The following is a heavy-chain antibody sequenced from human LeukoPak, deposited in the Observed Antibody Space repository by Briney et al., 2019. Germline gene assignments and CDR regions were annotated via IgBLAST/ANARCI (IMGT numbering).Heavy chain of an antibody. V-gene: IGHV4-39*01. Sequence: SETLSLTCTVSGGSISSSSYYWVWIRQPPGKGLEWIGSIYYSGSTYYNPSLKSRVTLSVDTSKNQFSLQLSSVTAADTAVYYCAVEEFDFWGQGTLVTVSS. CDR2: IYYSGST. CDR1: GGSISSSSYY. CDR3: AVEEFDF. D-gene: IGHD5-24*01. J-gene: IGHJ4*02.